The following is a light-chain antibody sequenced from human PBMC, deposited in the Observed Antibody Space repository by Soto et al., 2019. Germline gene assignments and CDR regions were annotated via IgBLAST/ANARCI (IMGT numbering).Light chain of an antibody. J-gene: IGLJ1*01. Sequence: QSALTQPASVSGSPGQSITLSCTGTSSDVGGYSYVSWYQQLPGKAPKLMIYDVSNRPSGVSNRFSGSKSGDTASLTISGLQAEDEADYYCSSYTSSTTYVFGTGTKATVL. CDR3: SSYTSSTTYV. CDR2: DVS. CDR1: SSDVGGYSY. V-gene: IGLV2-14*03.